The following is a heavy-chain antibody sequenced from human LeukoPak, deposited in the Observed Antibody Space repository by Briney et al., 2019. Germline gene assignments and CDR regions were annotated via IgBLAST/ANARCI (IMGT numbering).Heavy chain of an antibody. V-gene: IGHV4-39*02. J-gene: IGHJ4*02. CDR1: GGSMSSSSYY. CDR2: IYYSGST. D-gene: IGHD1-1*01. Sequence: PSETLSLTCTVSGGSMSSSSYYWAWIRQPPGQGLEWIATIYYSGSTYYNPSLKSRVTISVDTSKNHFSLKLSSVTAADTAVYYCARYQTATTTVFDYWGQGTLVTVSS. CDR3: ARYQTATTTVFDY.